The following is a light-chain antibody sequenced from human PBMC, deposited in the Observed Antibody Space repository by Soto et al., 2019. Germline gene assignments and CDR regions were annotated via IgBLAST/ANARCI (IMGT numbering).Light chain of an antibody. CDR1: SSDVGDYYL. Sequence: QSALTQPASVSGSPGQSITISCTGTSSDVGDYYLVSWYQQHPGKAPKLMIYEGSKRPSGVSNRFSGSKSGNSASLTISGLQAEDEADYYCCSYAGSSTLLFGGGTKVTVL. CDR3: CSYAGSSTLL. V-gene: IGLV2-23*01. CDR2: EGS. J-gene: IGLJ2*01.